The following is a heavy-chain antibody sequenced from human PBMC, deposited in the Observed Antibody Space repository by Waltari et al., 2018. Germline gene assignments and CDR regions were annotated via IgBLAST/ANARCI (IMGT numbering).Heavy chain of an antibody. Sequence: QVQLQESGPGLVKPSETLSLTCAVSGYSISSGYYWGWIRQHPGKGLGWIGSIYHSGSTYYNPSLKSRVTISVDTSKNQFSLKLSSVTAADTAVYYCARVLNVLRYFDWLLYPSYFDYWGQGTLVTVSS. CDR2: IYHSGST. J-gene: IGHJ4*02. V-gene: IGHV4-38-2*01. D-gene: IGHD3-9*01. CDR1: GYSISSGYY. CDR3: ARVLNVLRYFDWLLYPSYFDY.